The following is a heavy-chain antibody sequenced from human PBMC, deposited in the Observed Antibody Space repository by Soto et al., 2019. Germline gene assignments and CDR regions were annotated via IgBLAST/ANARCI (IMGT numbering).Heavy chain of an antibody. CDR3: ARSEEDSDYYYYGMDV. D-gene: IGHD2-15*01. Sequence: SQTLSLTCVGSGDTVSSNSVAWNWVRQSPSRGLEWLGRTYYRSRWYSDCALSVRSRIDINADTSKNQVSLQLNSVTPEDTAVYYCARSEEDSDYYYYGMDVWGQGTTVTVSS. CDR2: TYYRSRWYS. V-gene: IGHV6-1*01. J-gene: IGHJ6*02. CDR1: GDTVSSNSVA.